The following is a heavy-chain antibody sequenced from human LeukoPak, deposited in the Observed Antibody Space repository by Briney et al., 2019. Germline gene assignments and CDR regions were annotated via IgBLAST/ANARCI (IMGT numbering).Heavy chain of an antibody. Sequence: PSETLSLTCTVSGDSISRYYWTWIRQPPGKGLEWIGYIYSSGSTKYNPSLKSRVTILVDMSKSQFSLKLSSVTAADTAVYYCARQMSGSSGLYDWGQGTLVTVSS. V-gene: IGHV4-59*08. CDR2: IYSSGST. D-gene: IGHD6-19*01. J-gene: IGHJ4*02. CDR1: GDSISRYY. CDR3: ARQMSGSSGLYD.